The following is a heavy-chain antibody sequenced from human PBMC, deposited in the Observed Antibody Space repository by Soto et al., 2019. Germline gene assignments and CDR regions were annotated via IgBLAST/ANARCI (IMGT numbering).Heavy chain of an antibody. D-gene: IGHD2-21*02. CDR3: ARSIVVVTATDAFDI. J-gene: IGHJ3*02. Sequence: GSGPTLVNPTQTLTLTCTFSGFSLSTSGMCVSWIRQPPGKALEWLARIDWDDDKYYSTSLKTRLTISKDTSKNQVVLTMTNMDPVDTATYYCARSIVVVTATDAFDIWGQGTMVTVSS. CDR1: GFSLSTSGMC. CDR2: IDWDDDK. V-gene: IGHV2-70*11.